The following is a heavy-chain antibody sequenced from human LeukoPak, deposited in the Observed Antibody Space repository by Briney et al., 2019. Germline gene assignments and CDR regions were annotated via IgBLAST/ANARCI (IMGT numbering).Heavy chain of an antibody. CDR3: ARDRGYSTFDY. D-gene: IGHD3-22*01. CDR2: IKEDGGEK. V-gene: IGHV3-7*01. Sequence: GGSLRLSCAASGFTFSSYWMSWVRQAPGKGLEWVANIKEDGGEKNYVDSVKGRFTISRDNAKDSLSLQMNSLRAEDTAVYYCARDRGYSTFDYWGQGILVTVSS. CDR1: GFTFSSYW. J-gene: IGHJ4*02.